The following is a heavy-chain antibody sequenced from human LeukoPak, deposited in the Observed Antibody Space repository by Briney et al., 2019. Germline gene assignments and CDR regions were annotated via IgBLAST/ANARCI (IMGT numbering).Heavy chain of an antibody. CDR2: MNPNSGNT. Sequence: GASVKVSRKTSGYTFSSYDINWVRQATGQGLEWMGWMNPNSGNTGYAQNFQGRVTMTRNPSISTAYMELSSLRSEDTAVYYCAREPLDGEGATIFDFWGQGTLVTVSS. J-gene: IGHJ4*02. CDR3: AREPLDGEGATIFDF. V-gene: IGHV1-8*01. CDR1: GYTFSSYD. D-gene: IGHD1-26*01.